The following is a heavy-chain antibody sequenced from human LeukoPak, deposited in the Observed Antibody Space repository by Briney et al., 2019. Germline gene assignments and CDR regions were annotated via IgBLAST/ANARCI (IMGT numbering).Heavy chain of an antibody. CDR1: GGTFSSYT. J-gene: IGHJ3*01. Sequence: SVKVSCKASGGTFSSYTISWVRQAPGQGLEWMGRIIPILGIANYAQKFQGRVTITADKSTSTAYMELSSLRSEDTAVYYCANGAAAHDAFDVWGQGTMVTVSS. D-gene: IGHD3-10*01. CDR3: ANGAAAHDAFDV. CDR2: IIPILGIA. V-gene: IGHV1-69*02.